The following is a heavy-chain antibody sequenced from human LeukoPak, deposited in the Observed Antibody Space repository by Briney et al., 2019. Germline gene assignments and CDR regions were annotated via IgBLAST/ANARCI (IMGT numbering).Heavy chain of an antibody. V-gene: IGHV4-4*02. Sequence: PSETLSLTCAVSGGSISSSNWWSWVRQPPGKGLEWIGEIYHSGSTNYNPSLKSRVTISVDKSKNQFSLKLSSVTAADTAVYYCAKDSSYPFHSELDYWGQGTLVTVSS. J-gene: IGHJ4*02. CDR2: IYHSGST. CDR1: GGSISSSNW. CDR3: AKDSSYPFHSELDY. D-gene: IGHD1-14*01.